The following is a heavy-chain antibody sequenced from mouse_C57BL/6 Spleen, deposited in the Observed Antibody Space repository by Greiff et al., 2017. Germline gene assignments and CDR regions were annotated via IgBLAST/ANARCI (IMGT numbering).Heavy chain of an antibody. CDR2: INPSTGGT. Sequence: EVQGVESGPELVKPGASVKISCKASGYSFTGYYMNWVKQSPEKSLEWIGEINPSTGGTTYNQKFKDKATLTVDKPSSTAYMQLKSLTSEDSAVYYCASYHYGRSYYFDYWCQGTTLTVSS. V-gene: IGHV1-42*01. D-gene: IGHD1-1*01. CDR1: GYSFTGYY. CDR3: ASYHYGRSYYFDY. J-gene: IGHJ2*01.